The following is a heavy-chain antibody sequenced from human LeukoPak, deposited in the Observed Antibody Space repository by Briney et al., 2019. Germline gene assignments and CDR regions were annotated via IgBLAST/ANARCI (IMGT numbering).Heavy chain of an antibody. J-gene: IGHJ4*02. D-gene: IGHD3-10*01. CDR3: ARQSGFGDY. CDR1: GFTFSSYP. CDR2: LSGGGGST. Sequence: GGSLRLSCAASGFTFSSYPMSWVRQAPGKGLEWVSALSGGGGSTYYADSVKGRFTISRDNSKNTLYLQMNSLRAEDTAVYYCARQSGFGDYWGQGTLVTVSS. V-gene: IGHV3-23*01.